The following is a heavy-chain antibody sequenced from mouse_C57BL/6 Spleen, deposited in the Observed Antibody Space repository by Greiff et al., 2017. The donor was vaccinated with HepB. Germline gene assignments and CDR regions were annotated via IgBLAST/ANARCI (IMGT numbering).Heavy chain of an antibody. Sequence: QVQLQQSGAELVKPGASVKISCKASGYAFSSYWMNWVKQRPGKGLEWIGQIYPGDGDTNYNGKFKGKATLTADKSSSTAYMQLSSLTSEDSAVYFCARTGRMLAMDYWGQGTSVTVSS. J-gene: IGHJ4*01. CDR2: IYPGDGDT. CDR3: ARTGRMLAMDY. V-gene: IGHV1-80*01. CDR1: GYAFSSYW.